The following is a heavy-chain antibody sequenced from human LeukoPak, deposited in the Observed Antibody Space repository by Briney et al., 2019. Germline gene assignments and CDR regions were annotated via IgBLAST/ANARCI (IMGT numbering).Heavy chain of an antibody. CDR2: IKQDGSEK. J-gene: IGHJ3*02. CDR1: GFIFSGHV. CDR3: ARDRDYGSARDI. Sequence: GSLRLSCAASGFIFSGHVMHWVRQAPGKGLEWVANIKQDGSEKYYVDSVKGRFTISRDNAKNPLYLQMNSLRAEDTAVYYCARDRDYGSARDIWGQGTMVTVSS. V-gene: IGHV3-7*01. D-gene: IGHD3-10*01.